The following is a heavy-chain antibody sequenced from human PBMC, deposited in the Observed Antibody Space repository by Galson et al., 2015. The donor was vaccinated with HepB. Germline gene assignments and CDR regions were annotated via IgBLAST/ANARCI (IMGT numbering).Heavy chain of an antibody. V-gene: IGHV3-15*01. Sequence: SLRLSCAASGFTFSNAWMSWVRQAPGKGLEWVGRIKSKTDGGTTDYAAPVKGRFTISRDDSKNTLYLQMNSLKTEDTAVYYCTTGVRRDSSGLDYYYYGMDVWGQGTTVTVSS. J-gene: IGHJ6*02. CDR3: TTGVRRDSSGLDYYYYGMDV. CDR1: GFTFSNAW. CDR2: IKSKTDGGTT. D-gene: IGHD3-22*01.